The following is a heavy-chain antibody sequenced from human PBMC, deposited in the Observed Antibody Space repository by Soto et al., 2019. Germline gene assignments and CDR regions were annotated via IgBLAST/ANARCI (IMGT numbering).Heavy chain of an antibody. CDR3: ASSNIAAAGFYYYGMDV. CDR2: IYYSGST. J-gene: IGHJ6*02. V-gene: IGHV4-59*01. Sequence: QVQLQESGPGLVKPSETLSLTCTVSGDSISSYYWSWIRQPPGKGLEWIGYIYYSGSTNYNPSLKSRVTIPVAXSXNXXSLNLSSVTAADTAVYYCASSNIAAAGFYYYGMDVWGRGTTVTVSS. D-gene: IGHD6-13*01. CDR1: GDSISSYY.